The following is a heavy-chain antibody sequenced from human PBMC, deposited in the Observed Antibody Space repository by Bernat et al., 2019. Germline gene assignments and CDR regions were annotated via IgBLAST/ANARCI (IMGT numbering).Heavy chain of an antibody. CDR2: IKEDGSEK. Sequence: EVQLVESGGGLVQPGGSLTLSCAASGFTFSSLWMSWVRQAPGKGLEWVANIKEDGSEKYYVDSVKGRFTISRDNAKNSLYLQMNSLRAEDTAVYYCARDVYWSGPIDYWGQGTLVTVSS. D-gene: IGHD2-15*01. CDR3: ARDVYWSGPIDY. CDR1: GFTFSSLW. J-gene: IGHJ4*02. V-gene: IGHV3-7*03.